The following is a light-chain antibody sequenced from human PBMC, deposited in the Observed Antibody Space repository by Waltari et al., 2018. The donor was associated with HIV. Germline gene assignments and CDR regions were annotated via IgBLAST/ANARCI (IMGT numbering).Light chain of an antibody. CDR1: RSNIAAGYD. Sequence: QSVLTQPPSVSGAPGQRVAISCTGSRSNIAAGYDVHWDQVLPGTVPKLLIFSNDNRPSGVPDRFAASKSPTSASLAITGLQPEDEADYDCQSYDSGLSATVFGGGTRLTVL. J-gene: IGLJ3*02. CDR2: SND. V-gene: IGLV1-40*01. CDR3: QSYDSGLSATV.